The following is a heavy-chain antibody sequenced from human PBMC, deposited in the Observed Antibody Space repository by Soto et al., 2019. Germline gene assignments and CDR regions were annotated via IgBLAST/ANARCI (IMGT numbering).Heavy chain of an antibody. V-gene: IGHV4-59*01. J-gene: IGHJ3*01. CDR2: IYYSGET. CDR3: ARGRDYANGLFVAFDF. Sequence: SETLSLTCTLSAGFISADFWNWIRQPPGKGLEWIGNIYYSGETNYNPSLKSRSTISVDTSKNQFSLRLSSVTAADTAVYYCARGRDYANGLFVAFDFWGHGTMVT. CDR1: AGFISADF. D-gene: IGHD2-2*01.